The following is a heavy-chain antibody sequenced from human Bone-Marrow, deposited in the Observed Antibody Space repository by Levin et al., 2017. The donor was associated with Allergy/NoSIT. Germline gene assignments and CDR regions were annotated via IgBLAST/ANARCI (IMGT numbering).Heavy chain of an antibody. V-gene: IGHV4-4*07. Sequence: PSETLSLTCSVSGGSIRNYYWSWVRQPAGKGLEWIGRIYTRGNTNYNPSLESRVTMSVDTSKNQFSLRLTSVTAADTAVYYCAGDYDFWSGYIGSDYWGPGTQVTVSS. CDR2: IYTRGNT. J-gene: IGHJ4*02. CDR1: GGSIRNYY. CDR3: AGDYDFWSGYIGSDY. D-gene: IGHD3-3*01.